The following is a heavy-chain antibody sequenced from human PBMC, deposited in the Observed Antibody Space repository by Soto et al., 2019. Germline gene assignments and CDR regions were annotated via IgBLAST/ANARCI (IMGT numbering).Heavy chain of an antibody. D-gene: IGHD2-15*01. CDR3: PRLSKGYRRETSSDQWLDP. CDR1: GYKFTAYY. V-gene: IGHV1-2*02. Sequence: ASVKVSCKASGYKFTAYYLHWVRQAPGQGLEWIGWINPGSGATSYAQTFQGRVTMTRPTYITIVYMEVTXLRAADTALYYCPRLSKGYRRETSSDQWLDPWG. J-gene: IGHJ5*02. CDR2: INPGSGAT.